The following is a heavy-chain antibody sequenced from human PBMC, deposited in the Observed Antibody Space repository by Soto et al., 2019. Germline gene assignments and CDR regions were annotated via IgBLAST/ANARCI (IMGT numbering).Heavy chain of an antibody. CDR2: INSDGSST. J-gene: IGHJ4*02. D-gene: IGHD3-16*01. CDR3: ARDFLTYDSIS. CDR1: GFTFSHYW. Sequence: GGSLRLSCAASGFTFSHYWMHWVRQAPGRGLVWVSRINSDGSSTSYADSVKGRFSIFRDNVKNTVDLQMNSLRAEDTAVYYCARDFLTYDSISWGRGTLVTVSS. V-gene: IGHV3-74*01.